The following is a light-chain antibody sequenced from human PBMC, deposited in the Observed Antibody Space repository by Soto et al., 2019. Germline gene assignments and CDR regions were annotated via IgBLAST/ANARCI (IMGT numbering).Light chain of an antibody. CDR1: SSDVGGYNY. Sequence: QSVLTQPASVSGSPGQSITISCTGTSSDVGGYNYVSWYQQHPGKVPKLMIYDVSNLPSGVSNRFSGSKSGNTASLTISGLQAEDEADYYCSSYTSSSTVVFGGGTKVTVL. J-gene: IGLJ2*01. CDR3: SSYTSSSTVV. V-gene: IGLV2-14*01. CDR2: DVS.